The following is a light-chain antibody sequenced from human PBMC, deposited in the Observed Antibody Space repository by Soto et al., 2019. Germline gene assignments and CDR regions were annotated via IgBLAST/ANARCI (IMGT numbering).Light chain of an antibody. Sequence: EIQMTQSPSCLCASVGDRFAITCRASQGIRNDLGWYQQKPGKAPKLLXYKASTLKSGVPSRFSGSGSGTEFTLTISSLQPDDFETYYCQHYNSYSEAFGQGTKVDIK. CDR2: KAS. CDR1: QGIRND. V-gene: IGKV1-5*03. CDR3: QHYNSYSEA. J-gene: IGKJ1*01.